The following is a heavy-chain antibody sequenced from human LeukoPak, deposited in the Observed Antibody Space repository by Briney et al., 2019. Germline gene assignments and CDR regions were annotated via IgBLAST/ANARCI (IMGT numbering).Heavy chain of an antibody. CDR3: ARPRGSGKYLDV. CDR2: IYPGDSDT. D-gene: IGHD3-10*01. CDR1: GYSFTSYW. J-gene: IGHJ2*01. V-gene: IGHV5-51*01. Sequence: GESVKISCKGSGYSFTSYWIGWVRKMPGRGLEWLGMIYPGDSDTIYSPSFQGQVTISADKSITNAYLQWSSLKASDTAMYYCARPRGSGKYLDVWGRGTLVTVSS.